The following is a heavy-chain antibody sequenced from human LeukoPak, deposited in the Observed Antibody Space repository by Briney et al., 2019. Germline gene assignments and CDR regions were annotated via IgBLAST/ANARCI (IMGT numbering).Heavy chain of an antibody. CDR2: ISAYNGNT. CDR1: GYTFTSYG. CDR3: ARVLGYGDYYYYYMDV. D-gene: IGHD4-17*01. J-gene: IGHJ6*03. V-gene: IGHV1-18*01. Sequence: GASVKVSCKASGYTFTSYGISWVRQAPGQGLEWMGWISAYNGNTNYAQKLQGRVTMTTDTSTSTAYTELRSLRSDDTAVYYCARVLGYGDYYYYYMDVWGKGTTVTVSS.